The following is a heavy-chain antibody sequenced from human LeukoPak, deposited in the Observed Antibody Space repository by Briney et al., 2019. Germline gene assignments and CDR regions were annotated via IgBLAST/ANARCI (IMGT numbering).Heavy chain of an antibody. Sequence: SVKVSCKASGGTFSSYAISWVRQAPGQGLEWMGRIIPILGIANYAQKFQGRVTITADESTSTAYMELSSLRSEDTAVYYCARGPFVLSYYYYYMDVWGKGTTVTVSS. CDR2: IIPILGIA. CDR1: GGTFSSYA. D-gene: IGHD3-9*01. V-gene: IGHV1-69*04. J-gene: IGHJ6*03. CDR3: ARGPFVLSYYYYYMDV.